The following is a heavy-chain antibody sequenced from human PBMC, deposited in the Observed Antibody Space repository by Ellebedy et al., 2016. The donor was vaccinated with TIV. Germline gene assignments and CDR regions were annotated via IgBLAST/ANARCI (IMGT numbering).Heavy chain of an antibody. CDR2: IYYSGST. CDR3: ARGVGGSGWYEPLRFDP. V-gene: IGHV4-59*01. Sequence: MPSETLSLTCTVSGGSISSYYWSWIRQPPGKGLEWIGYIYYSGSTNYNPSLKSRVTISVDTSKNQFSLKLSSVTAADTAVYYCARGVGGSGWYEPLRFDPWGQGTLVTVSS. D-gene: IGHD6-19*01. J-gene: IGHJ5*02. CDR1: GGSISSYY.